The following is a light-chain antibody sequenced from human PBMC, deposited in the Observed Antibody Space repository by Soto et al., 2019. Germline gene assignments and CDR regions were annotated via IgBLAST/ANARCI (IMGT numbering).Light chain of an antibody. Sequence: DIQMTQSPSSLSASVGDRVTITCRASQSINSYLNWYRQKPGKAPKLLIYAASSLQSGVPSRFSGRGSGTDFTLTISSLQPEDFATYYCQQSYSSPITFGQGTRLENK. J-gene: IGKJ5*01. CDR3: QQSYSSPIT. V-gene: IGKV1-39*01. CDR2: AAS. CDR1: QSINSY.